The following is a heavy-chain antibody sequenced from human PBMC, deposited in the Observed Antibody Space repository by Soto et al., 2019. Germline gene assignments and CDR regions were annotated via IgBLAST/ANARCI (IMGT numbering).Heavy chain of an antibody. J-gene: IGHJ4*02. CDR2: ISTDGSST. D-gene: IGHD2-15*01. Sequence: LRLSCAATGFTFSTYWMHWVRQGPGKGLVWVSRISTDGSSTTYADSVKGRFTISRDNAKNTLYLQMNSLRAEDTAVYYCARATGSNHPFDYWVQGSLVTVSS. V-gene: IGHV3-74*01. CDR3: ARATGSNHPFDY. CDR1: GFTFSTYW.